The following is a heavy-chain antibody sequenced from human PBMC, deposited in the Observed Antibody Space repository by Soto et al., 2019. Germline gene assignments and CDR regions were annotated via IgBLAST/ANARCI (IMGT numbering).Heavy chain of an antibody. CDR1: GGSFSGYY. V-gene: IGHV4-34*01. Sequence: PSETLSLTCAAYGGSFSGYYWSWIRQPPGKGLEWIGEINHSGSTNYNPSLKSRVTISVDTSKNQFSLKLSSVTAADTAVYYCARTPRLHRLIAAARGSYGMDVWGQGTTVTVSS. J-gene: IGHJ6*02. CDR2: INHSGST. D-gene: IGHD6-13*01. CDR3: ARTPRLHRLIAAARGSYGMDV.